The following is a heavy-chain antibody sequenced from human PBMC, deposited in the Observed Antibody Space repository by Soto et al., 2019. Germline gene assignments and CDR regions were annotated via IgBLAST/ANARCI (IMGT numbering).Heavy chain of an antibody. CDR1: GGSFSGYY. Sequence: PSETLSLTCAVYGGSFSGYYWSWIRQPPGKGLEWIGEINHSGSTNYNPSLKNRVTISVDTSKNQFSLKLSSVTAADTAVYYCARGPAMGYYYYYGMDVWGQGTTVTVSS. CDR3: ARGPAMGYYYYYGMDV. D-gene: IGHD5-18*01. V-gene: IGHV4-34*01. CDR2: INHSGST. J-gene: IGHJ6*02.